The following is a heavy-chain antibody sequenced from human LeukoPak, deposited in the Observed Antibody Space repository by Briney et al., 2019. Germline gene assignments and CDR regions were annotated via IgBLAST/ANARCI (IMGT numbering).Heavy chain of an antibody. Sequence: PGESLRLSCAASGFTFSSYWMHWVRQAPGKGLEWVSSISSSSSYIYYADSVKGRFTISRDNAKNSLYPQMNSLRAEDTAVYYCARGSVLRFLEWPIGDYWGQGTLVTVSS. V-gene: IGHV3-21*01. D-gene: IGHD3-3*01. J-gene: IGHJ4*02. CDR2: ISSSSSYI. CDR1: GFTFSSYW. CDR3: ARGSVLRFLEWPIGDY.